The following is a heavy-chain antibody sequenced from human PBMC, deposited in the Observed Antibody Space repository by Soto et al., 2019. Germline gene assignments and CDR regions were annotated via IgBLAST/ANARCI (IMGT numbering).Heavy chain of an antibody. CDR2: ISPEGSNT. D-gene: IGHD6-25*01. CDR3: ASLSTAVPYFAFDL. J-gene: IGHJ3*01. Sequence: EVQLVGSGGVLVQPGGSLRLSCAASGFSFSGYWVRWVRQAPGEGLMWVSRISPEGSNTSHWASVKGRFTISRDNAKNTVSLQMNSLRAEDTAVYYCASLSTAVPYFAFDLWCQGTLVTVSS. CDR1: GFSFSGYW. V-gene: IGHV3-74*01.